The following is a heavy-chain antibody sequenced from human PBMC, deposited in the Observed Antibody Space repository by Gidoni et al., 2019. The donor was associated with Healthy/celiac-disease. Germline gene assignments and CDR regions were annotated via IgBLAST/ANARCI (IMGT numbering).Heavy chain of an antibody. CDR1: GFTFSSYA. J-gene: IGHJ4*02. V-gene: IGHV3-23*01. D-gene: IGHD2-15*01. CDR3: ASGGSWIDY. Sequence: EVQLLESGGGLVQPGGSLRLSCAASGFTFSSYAMSWVRQAPGKGLEWVSGIRGSGGSTYYADSVKGRFTISRDNSKNTLYLQMNSLRADDTAVYYCASGGSWIDYWGQGTLVTVSS. CDR2: IRGSGGST.